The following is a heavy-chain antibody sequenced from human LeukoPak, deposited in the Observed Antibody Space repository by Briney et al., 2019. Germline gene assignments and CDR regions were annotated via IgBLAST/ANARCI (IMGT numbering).Heavy chain of an antibody. V-gene: IGHV3-15*01. CDR2: IKNDGTT. CDR3: ADSPGNFDP. Sequence: PGGSLRLSCVGSGFTFSNAWMSWVRQAPGKGLEWLALIKNDGTTDYAAPVKGRFTISRDDSKDTLYLQMNNLKPEDTAVYYCADSPGNFDPWGQGTLVTVSS. CDR1: GFTFSNAW. D-gene: IGHD3-10*01. J-gene: IGHJ5*02.